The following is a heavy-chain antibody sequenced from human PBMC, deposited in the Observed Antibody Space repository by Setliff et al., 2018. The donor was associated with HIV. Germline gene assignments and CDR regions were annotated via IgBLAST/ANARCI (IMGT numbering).Heavy chain of an antibody. Sequence: SETLSLTCSVSADSVTSYSWEWIRQPPGRRLEWIGSVSTTDGATYNPSLQSRVSMSVDPSKKQVSLHLTSVTAADTAVYYCSRGSVAGTGLPPRDSWGQGILVTVS. CDR2: VSTTDGA. CDR3: SRGSVAGTGLPPRDS. CDR1: ADSVTSYS. V-gene: IGHV4-4*08. J-gene: IGHJ5*01. D-gene: IGHD1-1*01.